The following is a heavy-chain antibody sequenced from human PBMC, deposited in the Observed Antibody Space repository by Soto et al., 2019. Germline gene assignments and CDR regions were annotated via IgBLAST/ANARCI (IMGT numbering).Heavy chain of an antibody. D-gene: IGHD2-15*01. CDR2: IYYSGST. Sequence: PSETLSLTCTVSGGSISSYYWSWIRQPPGKGLEWIGYIYYSGSTNYNPSLKSRVTISVDTSKNQFSLKLSSVTAADTAVYYCARSCSGGSCYPGGDYYYYYYMYVWGKGTTVTVSS. V-gene: IGHV4-59*01. CDR3: ARSCSGGSCYPGGDYYYYYYMYV. CDR1: GGSISSYY. J-gene: IGHJ6*03.